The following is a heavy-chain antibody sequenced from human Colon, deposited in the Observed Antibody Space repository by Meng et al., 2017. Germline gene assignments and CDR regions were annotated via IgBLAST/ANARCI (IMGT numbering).Heavy chain of an antibody. J-gene: IGHJ5*02. CDR3: ARGRGDGYNSLNCWFDP. D-gene: IGHD5-24*01. Sequence: QVQLQQWGVGLVKPSERPSLTCAGNGGSFSGYSWRWIRQPPGKGLGWIGEINHSGNTNYNPSLKSRVTISVDTSKNQFSLKLSSVTAADTAVYYCARGRGDGYNSLNCWFDPWGQGTLVTVSS. CDR1: GGSFSGYS. CDR2: INHSGNT. V-gene: IGHV4-34*01.